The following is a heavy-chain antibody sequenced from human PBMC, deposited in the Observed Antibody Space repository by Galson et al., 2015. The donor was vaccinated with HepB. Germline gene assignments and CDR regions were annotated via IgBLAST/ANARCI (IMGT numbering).Heavy chain of an antibody. CDR1: GFTFSSYS. CDR2: ISSSSSYI. CDR3: ARASGQQPLGED. J-gene: IGHJ4*02. D-gene: IGHD6-13*01. Sequence: SLRLSCAASGFTFSSYSMNWVRQAPGKGLEWVSSISSSSSYIYYADSVKGRFTISRDNAKNSLYLQMNSLRAEDTAVYYCARASGQQPLGEDWGQGTLVTVSS. V-gene: IGHV3-21*01.